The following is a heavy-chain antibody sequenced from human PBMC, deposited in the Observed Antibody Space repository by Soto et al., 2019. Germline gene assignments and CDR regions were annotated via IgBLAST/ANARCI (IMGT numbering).Heavy chain of an antibody. CDR1: GFTFTNYW. CDR2: IDQGGGEK. CDR3: ARGGNWFDP. D-gene: IGHD3-10*01. V-gene: IGHV3-7*05. Sequence: EVQLVESGGALVQPGGSLRLSCAASGFTFTNYWMAWVRQAPGKGLEWVAHIDQGGGEKYYVDSVKGRFTISSDNAKNSLDLQMNSLRAEARVLYYCARGGNWFDPWGQGTLVTVSS. J-gene: IGHJ5*02.